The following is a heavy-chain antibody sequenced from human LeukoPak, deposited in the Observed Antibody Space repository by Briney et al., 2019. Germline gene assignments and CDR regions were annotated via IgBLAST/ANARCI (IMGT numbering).Heavy chain of an antibody. CDR1: GGSISSGSYF. V-gene: IGHV4-61*02. Sequence: SETLSLTCTVSGGSISSGSYFWNWIRQPAGKGLEWIGRIYRSGSTNYNPSLKSRVTISVDTSKNQLSLKLSSVTAADTAIYYCARGREKLWNCFDPWGQGTLVTVSS. CDR2: IYRSGST. CDR3: ARGREKLWNCFDP. D-gene: IGHD3-10*01. J-gene: IGHJ5*02.